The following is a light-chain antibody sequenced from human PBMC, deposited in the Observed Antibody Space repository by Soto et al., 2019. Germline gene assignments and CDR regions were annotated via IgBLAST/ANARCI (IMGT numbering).Light chain of an antibody. V-gene: IGKV3-20*01. J-gene: IGKJ1*01. Sequence: EIVLTQSPGTLSLSPGERATLSCRASQSVSSSYLAWYQHKPGQAPRLLISGTSSRATGIPDRFSGSGAGTDFTLTISRLEPEDFAVYYCQQYGTTPWTFDQGTKVDIK. CDR1: QSVSSSY. CDR3: QQYGTTPWT. CDR2: GTS.